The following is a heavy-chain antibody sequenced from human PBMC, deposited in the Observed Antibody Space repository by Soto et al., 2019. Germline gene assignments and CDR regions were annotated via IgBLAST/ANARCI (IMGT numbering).Heavy chain of an antibody. CDR3: AKDLVGSNADYYDY. Sequence: EVQLLESGGGLVQPGGSLRLSCTASGFTFSSYAMSWVRQAPGKGMEWVAAISGSGGSTYYADSVKGRFTISRENSKNALYLQMNSLRAEDAAVYCCAKDLVGSNADYYDYWGQGTLVTVSS. J-gene: IGHJ4*02. CDR1: GFTFSSYA. V-gene: IGHV3-23*01. CDR2: ISGSGGST. D-gene: IGHD2-15*01.